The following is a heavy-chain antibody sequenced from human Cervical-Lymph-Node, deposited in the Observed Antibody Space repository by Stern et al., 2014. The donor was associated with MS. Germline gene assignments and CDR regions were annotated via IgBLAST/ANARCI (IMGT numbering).Heavy chain of an antibody. Sequence: EVQLVESGAEVKKPGESLKISCKLSGYSFTIYYIAWVRQMPGKGLECMVVIYPYDSDTTYSPSFQGQVTISADKSITTAYLQWSSLRASDTAMYYCARHVQGFDYWGQGTLVTVSS. CDR2: IYPYDSDT. J-gene: IGHJ4*02. CDR1: GYSFTIYY. V-gene: IGHV5-51*01. CDR3: ARHVQGFDY.